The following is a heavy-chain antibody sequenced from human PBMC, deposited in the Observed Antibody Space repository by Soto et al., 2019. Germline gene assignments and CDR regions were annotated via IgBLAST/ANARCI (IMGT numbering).Heavy chain of an antibody. CDR3: AKDLVGGGDSSSWHYYYYYGMDV. J-gene: IGHJ6*02. V-gene: IGHV3-23*01. CDR1: GFTFSSYA. CDR2: ISGSGGST. D-gene: IGHD6-13*01. Sequence: GESLKISCXASGFTFSSYAMSWVRQAPGKGLEWVSAISGSGGSTYYADSVKGRFTISRDNSKNTLYLQMNSLRAEDTAVYYCAKDLVGGGDSSSWHYYYYYGMDVWGQGTTVTVSS.